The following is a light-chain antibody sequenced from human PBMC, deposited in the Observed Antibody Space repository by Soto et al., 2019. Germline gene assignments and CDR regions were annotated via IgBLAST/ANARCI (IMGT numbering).Light chain of an antibody. CDR2: DVS. Sequence: QSALTQPASVSGSPGQSITISCTGTSSDVGAYKYVSWYQQLPGKAPKLMIYDVSNRPSGISSRVSGSKSGNTASLTISGLQAEDEADYYCSSYTTTSTYVFGTGTKVTVL. V-gene: IGLV2-14*03. J-gene: IGLJ1*01. CDR3: SSYTTTSTYV. CDR1: SSDVGAYKY.